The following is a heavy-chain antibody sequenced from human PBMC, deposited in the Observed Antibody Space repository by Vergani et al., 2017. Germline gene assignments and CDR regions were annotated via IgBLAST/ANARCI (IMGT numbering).Heavy chain of an antibody. Sequence: HVQLVESGGGVVQPVRSLRLSCAASGFTFNQYGMHWVRQAPGKGLEWVAVTWYDGNNKQYADSVKGRFTISRDNSKSTMYLQMNSLRDEDTGVYYCARDLRLLYNRFDPWGQGTLVTVSS. CDR1: GFTFNQYG. J-gene: IGHJ5*02. D-gene: IGHD1-14*01. V-gene: IGHV3-33*01. CDR2: TWYDGNNK. CDR3: ARDLRLLYNRFDP.